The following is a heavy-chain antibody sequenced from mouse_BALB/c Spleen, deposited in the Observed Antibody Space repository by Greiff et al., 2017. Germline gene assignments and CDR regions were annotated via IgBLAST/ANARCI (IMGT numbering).Heavy chain of an antibody. J-gene: IGHJ3*01. Sequence: EVMLVESGGGLVKPGGSLKLSCAASGFTFSDYYMYWVRQTPEKRLEWVATISDGGSYTYYPDSVKGRFTISRDNAKNNLYLQMSSLKSEDTAMYYCARDDYEDAYWGQGTLVTVSA. V-gene: IGHV5-4*02. D-gene: IGHD2-4*01. CDR2: ISDGGSYT. CDR3: ARDDYEDAY. CDR1: GFTFSDYY.